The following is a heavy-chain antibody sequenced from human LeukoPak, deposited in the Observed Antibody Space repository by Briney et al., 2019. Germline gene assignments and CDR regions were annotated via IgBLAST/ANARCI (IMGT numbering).Heavy chain of an antibody. CDR3: AKIDAY. Sequence: GGSLRLSCAASGFIFSNYAMHWVRQAPGKGLVWVSRINSDGSITNYADSVKGRFTISRDNAKNTLYLQMSSLRAEGTAVYYCAKIDAYWGQGTLVTVSS. J-gene: IGHJ4*02. V-gene: IGHV3-74*01. CDR2: INSDGSIT. CDR1: GFIFSNYA.